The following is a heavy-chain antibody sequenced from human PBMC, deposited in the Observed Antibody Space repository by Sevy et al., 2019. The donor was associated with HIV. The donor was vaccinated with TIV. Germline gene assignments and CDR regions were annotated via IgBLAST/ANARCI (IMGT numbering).Heavy chain of an antibody. J-gene: IGHJ4*02. Sequence: ASVKVSCKASGYTFSGYSFSWVRQAPGQGLEWMGWMNTYNGNTKYAQKVQGRVTMTTDTSTSTAYMELRGLRSDDTAVYYCARDTREKSFDYWGQGTLVTVSS. V-gene: IGHV1-18*01. CDR2: MNTYNGNT. CDR3: ARDTREKSFDY. CDR1: GYTFSGYS.